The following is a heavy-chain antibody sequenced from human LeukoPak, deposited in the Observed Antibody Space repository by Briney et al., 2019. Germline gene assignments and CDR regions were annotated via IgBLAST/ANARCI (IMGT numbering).Heavy chain of an antibody. Sequence: SGPTLVNPTQTLTLTCTFSGFSLSTSGVGVGWIRQPPGKALEWLALIYWDNDKRYSPSLKSRVTITKDTSKNQVVLRMTNMDPVDTATYYCAHLSKYCTSGVCYYFDYWGQGTLVTVSS. V-gene: IGHV2-5*02. CDR2: IYWDNDK. D-gene: IGHD2-8*01. CDR1: GFSLSTSGVG. CDR3: AHLSKYCTSGVCYYFDY. J-gene: IGHJ4*02.